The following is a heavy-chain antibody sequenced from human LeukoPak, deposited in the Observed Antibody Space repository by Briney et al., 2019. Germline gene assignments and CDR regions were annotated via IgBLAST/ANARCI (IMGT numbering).Heavy chain of an antibody. Sequence: GGSLRLSCEASGFTFSNYWMHWVRQAPGKGLMWVSQISTDGSQTFYADSVKGRFTISRDNAKNTLFLQMDSLRPEDTAVYYCVRSLRSADFWGQGTLVTVSS. J-gene: IGHJ4*02. CDR2: ISTDGSQT. CDR1: GFTFSNYW. V-gene: IGHV3-74*01. CDR3: VRSLRSADF.